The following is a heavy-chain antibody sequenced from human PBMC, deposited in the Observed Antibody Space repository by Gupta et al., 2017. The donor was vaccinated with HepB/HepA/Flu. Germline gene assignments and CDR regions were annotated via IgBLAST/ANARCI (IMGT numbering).Heavy chain of an antibody. CDR3: ATGWLSNSFNY. V-gene: IGHV3-7*04. Sequence: TISRDNAKNSLYLQMNSLRHEDTAIYYCATGWLSNSFNYWGQGALVTVSS. J-gene: IGHJ4*02. D-gene: IGHD5-24*01.